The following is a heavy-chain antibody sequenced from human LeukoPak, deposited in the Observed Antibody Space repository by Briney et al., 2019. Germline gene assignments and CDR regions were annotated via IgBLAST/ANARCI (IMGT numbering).Heavy chain of an antibody. CDR1: GYTLTELS. CDR2: FDPEDGET. D-gene: IGHD6-13*01. CDR3: ATLSIAAAGKAFDY. J-gene: IGHJ4*02. V-gene: IGHV1-24*01. Sequence: ASVKVSCKVSGYTLTELSMHWVRQAPGKGLEWMGGFDPEDGETIYAQKFQGRVTMTEDTSTDTAYMELSSLRSEDTAVYYCATLSIAAAGKAFDYWGQGTLVTVSS.